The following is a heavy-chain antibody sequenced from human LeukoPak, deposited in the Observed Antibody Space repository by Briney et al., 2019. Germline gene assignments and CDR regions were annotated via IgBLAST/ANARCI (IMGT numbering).Heavy chain of an antibody. CDR1: GYTFTGYY. Sequence: ASVKVSCKASGYTFTGYYIHWVRQAPGQGLEWMGWINPNSGVTHYPQKFQGRVTLTRDTSIRTAYMEVRRLRSDDTAVYYCAREDASAFDIWGQGTMVTVSS. V-gene: IGHV1-2*02. CDR3: AREDASAFDI. J-gene: IGHJ3*02. CDR2: INPNSGVT.